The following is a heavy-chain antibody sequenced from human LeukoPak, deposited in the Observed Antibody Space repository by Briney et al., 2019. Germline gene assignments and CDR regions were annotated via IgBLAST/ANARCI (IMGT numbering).Heavy chain of an antibody. CDR3: ARDPDWCCGGDCYFDY. Sequence: PGGSLRLSCAASGFTFSSYSMNWVRQAPGKGLEWVSSISSSSSYIYYADSVKGRFTISRDNAKNSLYLQMNSLRAEDTAVYYCARDPDWCCGGDCYFDYWGQGTLVTVSS. CDR2: ISSSSSYI. CDR1: GFTFSSYS. J-gene: IGHJ4*02. V-gene: IGHV3-21*01. D-gene: IGHD2-21*02.